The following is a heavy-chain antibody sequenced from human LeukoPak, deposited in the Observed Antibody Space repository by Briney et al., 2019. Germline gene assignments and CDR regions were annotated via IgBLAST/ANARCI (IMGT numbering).Heavy chain of an antibody. CDR3: ARATGSETSYYF. CDR1: GYTFSSYG. Sequence: GASVKVSCKASGYTFSSYGISRVRQAPGQGLEWMGWISAYNGNTNYAQKLQGRVTMTTDTSTNTAYMELRSLRSDDTAVYYCARATGSETSYYFWGQGTLVTVSS. V-gene: IGHV1-18*01. D-gene: IGHD3-10*01. J-gene: IGHJ4*02. CDR2: ISAYNGNT.